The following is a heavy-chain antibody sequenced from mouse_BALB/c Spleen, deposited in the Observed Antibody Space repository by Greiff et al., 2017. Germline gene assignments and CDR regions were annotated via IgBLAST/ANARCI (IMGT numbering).Heavy chain of an antibody. D-gene: IGHD1-1*01. CDR2: IYPYNGGT. J-gene: IGHJ4*01. Sequence: VQLQQSGPELVKPGASVKISCKASGYTFTDYNMHWVKQSPGKSLEWIGYIYPYNGGTGYNQKFKSKATLTVDNSSSTAYMELRSLSSEDSAVYYCAREFYYYGSSFYYAMDYWGQGTSVTVSS. CDR3: AREFYYYGSSFYYAMDY. V-gene: IGHV1S29*02. CDR1: GYTFTDYN.